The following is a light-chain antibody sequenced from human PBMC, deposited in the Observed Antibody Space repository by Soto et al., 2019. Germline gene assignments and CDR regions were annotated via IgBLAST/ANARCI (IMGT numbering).Light chain of an antibody. V-gene: IGLV2-14*01. CDR1: SSDVGGYNY. CDR3: SSYTSSSTPYYV. J-gene: IGLJ1*01. CDR2: DVS. Sequence: ALTQPASVSGSPGQSITISCTGTSSDVGGYNYVSWYQQHPGKAPKLMIYDVSNRPSGVSNRFSGSKSGNTASLPISGLQAEDEADYYCSSYTSSSTPYYVFGTGTKLTVL.